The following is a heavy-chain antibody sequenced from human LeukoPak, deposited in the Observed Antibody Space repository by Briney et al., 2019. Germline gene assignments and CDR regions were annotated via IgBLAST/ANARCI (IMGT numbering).Heavy chain of an antibody. V-gene: IGHV3-23*01. J-gene: IGHJ4*02. Sequence: GGSLRLSCAASGFTFSDYYMSWIRQAPGKGLEWVSAISGSGGSTYYADSVKGRFTISRDNSKNTLYLQMNSLRAEDTAVYNCAKSDDSIGYYYGIVYWGQGTLVTVSS. CDR3: AKSDDSIGYYYGIVY. CDR2: ISGSGGST. D-gene: IGHD3-22*01. CDR1: GFTFSDYY.